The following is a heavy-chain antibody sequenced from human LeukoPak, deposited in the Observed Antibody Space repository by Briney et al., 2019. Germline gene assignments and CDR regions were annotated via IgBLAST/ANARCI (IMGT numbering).Heavy chain of an antibody. CDR1: GGSISSYY. CDR3: ARGSPISFPVGAAGSLGWFDP. J-gene: IGHJ5*02. Sequence: PSETLSLTCTVSGGSISSYYWSWIRQPAGKGLECIGPIYTTGNTNYNPSLKSRVTISVDTSKNQFSLKMSSVTAADTAVYYCARGSPISFPVGAAGSLGWFDPWGQGTLVTVSS. D-gene: IGHD6-13*01. CDR2: IYTTGNT. V-gene: IGHV4-4*07.